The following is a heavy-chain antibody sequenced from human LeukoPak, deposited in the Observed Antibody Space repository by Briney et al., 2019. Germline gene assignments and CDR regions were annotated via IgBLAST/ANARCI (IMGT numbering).Heavy chain of an antibody. CDR2: INTNTGNP. CDR3: AITPRFQDTAGGTTWPYYYGMDV. Sequence: ASVKVSCKASGYTFTSYVLNWVRQAPGQGLECMGWINTNTGNPTYAQGFTGRFVFSLDTSVSTAYLQISSLKAEDTAMYYCAITPRFQDTAGGTTWPYYYGMDVWGQGTTVTVSS. J-gene: IGHJ6*02. CDR1: GYTFTSYV. D-gene: IGHD5-18*01. V-gene: IGHV7-4-1*02.